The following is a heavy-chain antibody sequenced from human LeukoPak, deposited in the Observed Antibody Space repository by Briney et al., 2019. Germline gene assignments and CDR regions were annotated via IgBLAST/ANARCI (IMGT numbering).Heavy chain of an antibody. Sequence: SETLSLTCTVSGGSIGTYYWSWVRQSPGTGLEWIGYIYVTGTRYNPYLQSRVTISVDRSRNQFFLKMTSVTAADTAVYYCARHIGGGIEDMDVWGRGTKVTVSS. CDR3: ARHIGGGIEDMDV. CDR1: GGSIGTYY. CDR2: IYVTGT. D-gene: IGHD3-16*02. J-gene: IGHJ6*03. V-gene: IGHV4-59*08.